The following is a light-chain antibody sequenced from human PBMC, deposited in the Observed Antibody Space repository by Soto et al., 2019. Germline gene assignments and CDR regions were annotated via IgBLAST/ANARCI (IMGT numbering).Light chain of an antibody. J-gene: IGLJ1*01. CDR3: SSYTTSSTYV. CDR1: SSDVGAYNY. CDR2: HVS. V-gene: IGLV2-14*03. Sequence: QSALTQPASVSGSPGQPIAISCTGTSSDVGAYNYVSWYQQHPGKAPKLMIYHVSNRPSGVSDRFSGSKSDNTASLTISGLQAEDEADYYCSSYTTSSTYVFGTGTKVTVL.